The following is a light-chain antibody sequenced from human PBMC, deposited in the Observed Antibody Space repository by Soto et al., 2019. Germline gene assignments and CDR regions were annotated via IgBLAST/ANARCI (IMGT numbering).Light chain of an antibody. V-gene: IGKV3-20*01. CDR1: QSVTSSY. CDR2: GAS. CDR3: QQYGSSPWT. Sequence: EIVLTQSPGTLSLSPGERATLSCRASQSVTSSYLAWYQQKPGQAPRLLIYGASNRATGIPDRFGGSGSGTDFTLTISTLEPEDFAVYYCQQYGSSPWTFGQGTKVDIK. J-gene: IGKJ1*01.